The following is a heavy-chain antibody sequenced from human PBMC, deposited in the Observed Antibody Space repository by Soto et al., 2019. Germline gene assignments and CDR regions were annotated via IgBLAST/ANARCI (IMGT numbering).Heavy chain of an antibody. CDR3: ARARYYYGSGSYYTPSEIDY. J-gene: IGHJ4*02. D-gene: IGHD3-10*01. Sequence: GGSLRLSCAASGFTFSSYWMHWVRQAPGKGLVWVSRINSDGSSTSYADSVKGRFTISRDNAKNTLYLQMNSLRAEDTAVYYCARARYYYGSGSYYTPSEIDYWGQGTLVTVSS. CDR2: INSDGSST. V-gene: IGHV3-74*01. CDR1: GFTFSSYW.